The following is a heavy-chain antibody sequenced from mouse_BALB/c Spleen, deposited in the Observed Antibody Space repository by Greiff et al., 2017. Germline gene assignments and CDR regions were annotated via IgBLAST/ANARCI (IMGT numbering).Heavy chain of an antibody. CDR2: ISSGGGST. D-gene: IGHD2-2*01. Sequence: EVMLVESGGGLVKPGGSLKLSCAASGFAFSSYDMSWVRQTPEKRLEWVAYISSGGGSTYYPDTVKGRFTISRDNAKNTLYLQMSSLKSEDTAMYYCARQDRWLRQYFDYWGQGTTLTVSS. CDR1: GFAFSSYD. CDR3: ARQDRWLRQYFDY. J-gene: IGHJ2*01. V-gene: IGHV5-12-1*01.